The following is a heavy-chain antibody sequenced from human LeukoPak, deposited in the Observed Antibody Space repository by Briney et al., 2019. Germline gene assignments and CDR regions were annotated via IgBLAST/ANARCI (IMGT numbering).Heavy chain of an antibody. V-gene: IGHV7-4-1*02. D-gene: IGHD3-10*01. Sequence: ASVKVSCKTSGYSFTSYAINWVRQAPGQGLEFMGWINTGTGNPTYAQGFTGRFAFSLDTSVSTAYLQISTLKAEDTAVYYCASIGAQSFDYWGQGSLVTVSS. CDR1: GYSFTSYA. CDR2: INTGTGNP. J-gene: IGHJ4*02. CDR3: ASIGAQSFDY.